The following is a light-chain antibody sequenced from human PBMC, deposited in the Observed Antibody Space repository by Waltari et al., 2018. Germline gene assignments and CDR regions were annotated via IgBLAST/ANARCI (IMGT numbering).Light chain of an antibody. CDR1: TSNIGAGSY. CDR3: QSYDSSLSGL. V-gene: IGLV1-40*01. J-gene: IGLJ3*02. CDR2: ANT. Sequence: QSVLTQPPSVSGVPEQRVTISCTGSTSNIGAGSYVPWYRQLPGTAPKLLNYANTNRPSGVPDRFSGSKSGTSASLAITGLQAEDEADYYCQSYDSSLSGLFGGGTKLTVL.